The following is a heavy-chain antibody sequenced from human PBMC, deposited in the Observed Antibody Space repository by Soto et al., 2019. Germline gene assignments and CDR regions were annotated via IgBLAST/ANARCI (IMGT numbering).Heavy chain of an antibody. J-gene: IGHJ6*04. CDR2: VSPPFRTS. V-gene: IGHV1-69*01. Sequence: QVQLVQSGAEVKKPGSSVKVSCKTSGVSFNNNGIGWVRQAPGHGLEWMGGVSPPFRTSNYARKFQGRIAITADASTGTVSMGLSSLAAEDSAQSYWASFVYCGSGGYSRYGMDVWGEGTTVTVSS. CDR1: GVSFNNNG. CDR3: ASFVYCGSGGYSRYGMDV. D-gene: IGHD3-10*01.